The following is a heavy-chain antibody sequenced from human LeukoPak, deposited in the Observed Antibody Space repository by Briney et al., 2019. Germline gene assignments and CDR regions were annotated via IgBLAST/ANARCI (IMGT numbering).Heavy chain of an antibody. CDR1: GFTFSSYA. D-gene: IGHD5-24*01. Sequence: PGGSLRLSCAASGFTFSSYAMHWVRQAPGKGLEWVAVISYDGSNKYYADSVKGRFTISRDNSKNTLYLQMNSLRAEDTAVYYCASGEMATPVDYWGQGTLVTVSS. CDR2: ISYDGSNK. J-gene: IGHJ4*02. CDR3: ASGEMATPVDY. V-gene: IGHV3-30-3*01.